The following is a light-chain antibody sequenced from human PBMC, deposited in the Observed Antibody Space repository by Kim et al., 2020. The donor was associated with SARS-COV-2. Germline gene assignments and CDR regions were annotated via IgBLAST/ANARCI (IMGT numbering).Light chain of an antibody. CDR1: QSVSSSY. CDR3: QQYDNSVT. J-gene: IGKJ4*01. V-gene: IGKV3-20*01. CDR2: GAS. Sequence: LSPGESAALSCRASQSVSSSYLAWYQQKPGQAPRLLIYGASSRATGTPDRFSGSGSATDFTLTISRLEPEDFAVYYCQQYDNSVTFGGGTKVDIK.